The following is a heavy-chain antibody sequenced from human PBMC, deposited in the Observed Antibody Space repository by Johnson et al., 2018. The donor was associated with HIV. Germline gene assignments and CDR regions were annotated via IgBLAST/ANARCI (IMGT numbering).Heavy chain of an antibody. Sequence: VQLVESGGDMVRPGGSLRLSCVASGFTFDDYDMGWVRQGPGKGLEWVSGINWNGASTGYTAFAKGRFTISRDNAKNSLYLQMNSLRAEDTAVYYCAREGVPAAFDIWGQGTMVTVSS. J-gene: IGHJ3*02. CDR2: INWNGAST. V-gene: IGHV3-20*04. CDR1: GFTFDDYD. D-gene: IGHD3-10*01. CDR3: AREGVPAAFDI.